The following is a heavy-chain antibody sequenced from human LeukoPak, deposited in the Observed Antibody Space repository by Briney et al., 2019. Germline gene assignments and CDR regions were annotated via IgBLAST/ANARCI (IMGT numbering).Heavy chain of an antibody. CDR1: GGSFRGNY. D-gene: IGHD3-3*01. J-gene: IGHJ4*02. V-gene: IGHV4-59*10. Sequence: SETLSPTCAVDGGSFRGNYWSWIRQPAGKGLEGIGGIYTSGSTNYNPSLKSRVTISVDTSKNQFSLKLSSVTAADTAVYYCATERITIFGVVTPIFDYWGQGTLVTVSS. CDR2: IYTSGST. CDR3: ATERITIFGVVTPIFDY.